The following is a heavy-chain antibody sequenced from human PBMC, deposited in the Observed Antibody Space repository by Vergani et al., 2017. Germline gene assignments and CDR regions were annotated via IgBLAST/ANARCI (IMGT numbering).Heavy chain of an antibody. Sequence: QVQLQESGPGLVKPSETLSLTCAVSGFSIDNGYYWDWIRQPPGKGLEWIGSIYRTGRTHFNPSLKSRVTISVDTSNNHFSLRLNSLTAADTAVYYCARRSGGYYSGGKVHPLRTAFDVWGHGTVVTVSS. CDR1: GFSIDNGYY. V-gene: IGHV4-38-2*01. J-gene: IGHJ3*01. CDR2: IYRTGRT. CDR3: ARRSGGYYSGGKVHPLRTAFDV. D-gene: IGHD2-15*01.